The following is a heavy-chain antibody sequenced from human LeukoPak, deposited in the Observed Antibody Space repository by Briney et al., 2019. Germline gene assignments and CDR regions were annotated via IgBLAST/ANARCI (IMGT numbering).Heavy chain of an antibody. D-gene: IGHD5-18*01. J-gene: IGHJ6*02. V-gene: IGHV3-23*01. CDR1: GFTFSSYA. CDR3: AKELSRGSYGTPSYYYGMDV. CDR2: ISGSGGST. Sequence: PGGSLRLSCAASGFTFSSYAMSWVRQAPGKGLEWVSAISGSGGSTYYADSVKGRFTISRDNSKNTLYLQMNSLRAEDTAVYYCAKELSRGSYGTPSYYYGMDVWGQGTTVTVSS.